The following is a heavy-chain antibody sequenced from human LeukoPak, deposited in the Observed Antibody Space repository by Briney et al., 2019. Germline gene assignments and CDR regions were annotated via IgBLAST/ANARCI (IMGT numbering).Heavy chain of an antibody. CDR3: ARSQWELLHDAFDI. D-gene: IGHD1-26*01. V-gene: IGHV1-2*02. J-gene: IGHJ3*02. Sequence: ASVKVSCTASGYAFTGYYMHWVRQAPGQGLEWMGWINPNSGGTNYAQKFQGRVTMTRDTSISTAYMELSRLRSDDTAVYYCARSQWELLHDAFDIWGQGTMVTVSS. CDR2: INPNSGGT. CDR1: GYAFTGYY.